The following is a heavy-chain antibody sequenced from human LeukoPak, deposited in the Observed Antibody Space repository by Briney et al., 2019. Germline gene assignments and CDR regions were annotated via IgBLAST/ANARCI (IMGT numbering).Heavy chain of an antibody. CDR3: ARDLGRAVVPAATWAFDI. CDR2: IYTSGST. J-gene: IGHJ3*02. CDR1: GGSISSYY. V-gene: IGHV4-4*07. Sequence: SETLSLTCTVSGGSISSYYWSWIRQPAGKGLEWIGRIYTSGSTNYNPSLKSRVTMSVDTSKNQFSLKLSSVTAADTAVYYCARDLGRAVVPAATWAFDIWGQGTMVTVSS. D-gene: IGHD2-2*01.